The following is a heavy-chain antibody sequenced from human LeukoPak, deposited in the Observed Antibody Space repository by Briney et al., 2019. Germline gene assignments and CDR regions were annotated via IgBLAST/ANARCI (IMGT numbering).Heavy chain of an antibody. CDR3: ARAMRMTTVTTNYYYGMDV. CDR1: GYSIGSGYY. Sequence: PSETLSLTCTVSGYSIGSGYYWGWIRQPPGKGLEWIGSIYHSGSTYYNPSLKSRVTISVDTSKNQFSLKVSSVTDADTAVYYCARAMRMTTVTTNYYYGMDVWGQGSTVTVSS. D-gene: IGHD4-17*01. V-gene: IGHV4-38-2*02. J-gene: IGHJ6*02. CDR2: IYHSGST.